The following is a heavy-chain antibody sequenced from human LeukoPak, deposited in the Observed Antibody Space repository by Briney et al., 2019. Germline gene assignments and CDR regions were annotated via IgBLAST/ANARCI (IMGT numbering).Heavy chain of an antibody. Sequence: GGSLRLSCAASGFTFSNAWMSWVRQAPGKGLEWVGRIKSKTDGGTTDYAAPVKGGFTISRDDSKNTLYLQMNSLKTEDTAVFYCTTWRTELRYFDWLYSYFDYWGQGTLVTVSS. CDR1: GFTFSNAW. J-gene: IGHJ4*02. CDR2: IKSKTDGGTT. V-gene: IGHV3-15*01. D-gene: IGHD3-9*01. CDR3: TTWRTELRYFDWLYSYFDY.